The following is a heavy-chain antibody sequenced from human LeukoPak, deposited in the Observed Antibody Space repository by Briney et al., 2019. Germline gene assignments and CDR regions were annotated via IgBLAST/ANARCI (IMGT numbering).Heavy chain of an antibody. V-gene: IGHV5-51*01. CDR2: IYPDDSNT. CDR3: ARHSDYCSSTSCTNPVAFDI. D-gene: IGHD2-2*01. Sequence: GESLKISCKGSGYSFTSYWIGWVRQMPGKGLEWMGIIYPDDSNTRYSPSFQGQVTISADKSISTAYLQWSSLKASDTAMYYCARHSDYCSSTSCTNPVAFDIWGQGTMVTVSS. J-gene: IGHJ3*02. CDR1: GYSFTSYW.